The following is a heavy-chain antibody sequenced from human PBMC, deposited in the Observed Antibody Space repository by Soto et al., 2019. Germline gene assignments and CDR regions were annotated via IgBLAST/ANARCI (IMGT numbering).Heavy chain of an antibody. CDR2: INAGNGNT. D-gene: IGHD3-16*01. J-gene: IGHJ4*02. CDR1: GYTFTSYA. Sequence: GASVKVSCKASGYTFTSYAIHWVRQAPGQRLEWMGWINAGNGNTKYSQKLQGRVTITRDTSANTAYMQLNSLRSEDTAMYYCARAPRRFIGTVFDYWGQGILVTVSS. CDR3: ARAPRRFIGTVFDY. V-gene: IGHV1-3*01.